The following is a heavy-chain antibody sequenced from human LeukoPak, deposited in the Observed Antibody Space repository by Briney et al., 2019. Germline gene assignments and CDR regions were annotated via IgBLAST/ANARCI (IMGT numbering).Heavy chain of an antibody. CDR3: ARDKIAARNFDY. D-gene: IGHD6-6*01. Sequence: SETLSLTCTVSVGSISGYYWTWIRQPAGKGLEWVGRVYSSGTAYYNPSLESRVTISVDTSKNQFSPKLSSVTAADTAVYYCARDKIAARNFDYWGQGTLVTVSS. V-gene: IGHV4-4*07. CDR2: VYSSGTA. CDR1: VGSISGYY. J-gene: IGHJ4*02.